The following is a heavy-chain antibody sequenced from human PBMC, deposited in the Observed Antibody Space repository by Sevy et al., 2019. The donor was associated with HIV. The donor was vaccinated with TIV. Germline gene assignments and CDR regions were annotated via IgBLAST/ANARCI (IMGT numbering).Heavy chain of an antibody. V-gene: IGHV4-59*01. J-gene: IGHJ6*02. Sequence: SETLSLTCTVSVGSISHYYWSWIRQPPGKGLEWIGFVYYTGNTNYNPSLKGRVTVALDTSENQFSLKLNSVTAADTAVYYCVRQGGLVDYGMDVWGPGTTVTVSS. CDR3: VRQGGLVDYGMDV. D-gene: IGHD1-26*01. CDR2: VYYTGNT. CDR1: VGSISHYY.